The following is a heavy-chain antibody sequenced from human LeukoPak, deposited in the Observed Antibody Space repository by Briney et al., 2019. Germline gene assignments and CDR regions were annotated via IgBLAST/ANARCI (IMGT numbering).Heavy chain of an antibody. J-gene: IGHJ4*02. D-gene: IGHD3-16*02. CDR1: GGSISSYY. Sequence: SETLSLTCTVSGGSISSYYWSWIRQPPGKGLEWIGYIYYSGSTNYNPSLKSRVTISVDTSKNQFSLKLSSVTAADTAVYYCAREITFGGVFDDYWGQGTLVTVSS. CDR2: IYYSGST. V-gene: IGHV4-59*12. CDR3: AREITFGGVFDDY.